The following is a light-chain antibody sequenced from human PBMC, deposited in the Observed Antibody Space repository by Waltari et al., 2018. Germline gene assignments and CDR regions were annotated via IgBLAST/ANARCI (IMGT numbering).Light chain of an antibody. Sequence: DIQMTQSPSTLSASVADRVTITCRASERISRWLAWYQQKPGMAPQLLIYQASSLEDGVPSRFSGSGFETEFSLSISILQPEYFTTYYCQQYNTYPWTFGQGTKVEIK. V-gene: IGKV1-5*03. J-gene: IGKJ1*01. CDR2: QAS. CDR3: QQYNTYPWT. CDR1: ERISRW.